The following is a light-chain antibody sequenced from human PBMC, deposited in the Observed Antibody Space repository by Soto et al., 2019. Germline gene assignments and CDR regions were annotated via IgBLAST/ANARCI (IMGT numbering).Light chain of an antibody. CDR3: QQYNNWPPLT. CDR2: GAS. CDR1: QNIDNN. V-gene: IGKV3D-15*01. J-gene: IGKJ4*01. Sequence: EIVMTQSPATLSVSPGDRVTLSCRASQNIDNNLAWYQQRPGQPPRLLIYGASTRADGIPARFSGSGSGTEFTLTISSLQSEDFAVYCCQQYNNWPPLTFGGGTKVAIK.